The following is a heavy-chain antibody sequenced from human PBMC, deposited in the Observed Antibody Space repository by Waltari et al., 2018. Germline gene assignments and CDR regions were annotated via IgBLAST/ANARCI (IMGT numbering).Heavy chain of an antibody. Sequence: EVQLVESGGGLVQPGGSLRLSCAASGFNFSSYAMTWVRPAPGKGLEWVSAISGSGGSTYYADSVKGRFTISRDNSKNTLYLQMNSLRAEDTAVYYCAKDLSATTYFDYWGQGTLVTVSS. CDR1: GFNFSSYA. V-gene: IGHV3-23*04. J-gene: IGHJ4*02. D-gene: IGHD1-26*01. CDR2: ISGSGGST. CDR3: AKDLSATTYFDY.